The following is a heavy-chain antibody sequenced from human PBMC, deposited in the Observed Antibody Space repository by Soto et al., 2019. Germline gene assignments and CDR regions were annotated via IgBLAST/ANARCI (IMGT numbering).Heavy chain of an antibody. J-gene: IGHJ4*02. D-gene: IGHD3-9*01. CDR1: EFSFSSYA. Sequence: QVHLVESGGGVGQPGGSLRLSCAASEFSFSSYAMHWIRQAPGKGLEWVAVISFDGNIIHYADSVKGRFIISRDNSKNTLYLQMHSLSGEDTAVHYCARTFDTITYYFDYWGQGTLVTVSS. V-gene: IGHV3-30-3*01. CDR3: ARTFDTITYYFDY. CDR2: ISFDGNII.